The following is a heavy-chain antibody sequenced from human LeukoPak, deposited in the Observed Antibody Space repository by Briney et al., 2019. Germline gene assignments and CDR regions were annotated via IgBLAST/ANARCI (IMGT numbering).Heavy chain of an antibody. Sequence: APVKVSDNPSGYTFTSYGISTVRQAPGQGLEWMGWISPYNGNTNYAQKLQGRVTMTTDTSTTTAYMELRSLRSDDTAVYYCVRDRGYCTNDVCYPEYFDYWGQGTLVTVSS. D-gene: IGHD2-8*01. V-gene: IGHV1-18*01. CDR3: VRDRGYCTNDVCYPEYFDY. CDR1: GYTFTSYG. CDR2: ISPYNGNT. J-gene: IGHJ4*02.